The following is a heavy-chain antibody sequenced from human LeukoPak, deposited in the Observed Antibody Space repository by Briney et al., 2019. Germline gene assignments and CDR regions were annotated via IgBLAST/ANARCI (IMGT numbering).Heavy chain of an antibody. CDR1: GFTFSSYS. D-gene: IGHD2-2*01. V-gene: IGHV3-21*01. CDR2: ISSSSSYI. Sequence: GGSLRLSCAASGFTFSSYSMNWVRHAPGKGLEWVSSISSSSSYIYYADSVKGRFTISRDNAKNSLYLQMNSLRAEDTAVYYCATWCSSTSCYFRDVDYWGQGTLVTVSS. CDR3: ATWCSSTSCYFRDVDY. J-gene: IGHJ4*02.